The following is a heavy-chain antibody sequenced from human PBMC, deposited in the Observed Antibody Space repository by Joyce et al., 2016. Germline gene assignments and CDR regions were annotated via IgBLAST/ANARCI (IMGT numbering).Heavy chain of an antibody. Sequence: QLVESGGGVVKPGGSLRLSCEASGSTFSSSSMSWFRQAPGKGLEVVAAISGTSYYIFHAETVRGRFTVSRDNAKKTLYLQMNSLRAEDSAVFYCARGGISYYYAMDVWGQGTTVTVSS. CDR2: ISGTSYYI. V-gene: IGHV3-21*01. CDR1: GSTFSSSS. D-gene: IGHD3-16*01. CDR3: ARGGISYYYAMDV. J-gene: IGHJ6*02.